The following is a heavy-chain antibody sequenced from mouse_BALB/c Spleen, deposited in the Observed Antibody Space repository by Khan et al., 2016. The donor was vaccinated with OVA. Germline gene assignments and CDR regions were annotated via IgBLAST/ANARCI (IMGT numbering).Heavy chain of an antibody. CDR1: GFSLTTSGMG. CDR3: VRNLYDYDPWFAY. Sequence: QVTLKESGPGILQPSQTLSLTCSFSGFSLTTSGMGVTWIRQPSGKGLEWLAHIYWDDEKRYNPSLKSRLPISKDTSRNQVFIKLTSVDTADTATYYCVRNLYDYDPWFAYWGQGTLVTVSA. J-gene: IGHJ3*01. D-gene: IGHD2-4*01. V-gene: IGHV8-12*01. CDR2: IYWDDEK.